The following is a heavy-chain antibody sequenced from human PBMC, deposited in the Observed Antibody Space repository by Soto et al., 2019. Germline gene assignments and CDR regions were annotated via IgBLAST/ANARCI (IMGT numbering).Heavy chain of an antibody. Sequence: GGSLRLSCAASGFTFSSYAMSWVRQAPGKGLEWVSAISGSGGSTYYADSVKGRFTISRDNSKNTLYLQMNSLRAEDTAVYYCAKRGSTDYYYYYGMDVWGQGTTVTVSS. CDR1: GFTFSSYA. J-gene: IGHJ6*02. CDR3: AKRGSTDYYYYYGMDV. V-gene: IGHV3-23*01. CDR2: ISGSGGST. D-gene: IGHD6-13*01.